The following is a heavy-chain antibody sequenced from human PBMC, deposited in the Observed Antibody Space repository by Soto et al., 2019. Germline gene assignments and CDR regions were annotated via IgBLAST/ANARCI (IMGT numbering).Heavy chain of an antibody. D-gene: IGHD1-1*01. CDR3: ARFNWNDGGNGAFDI. CDR1: GGSISSGGYS. V-gene: IGHV4-61*08. CDR2: IYYSGST. Sequence: SETLSLTCAVSGGSISSGGYSWSWIRQPPGKGLEWIGYIYYSGSTNYNPSLKSRVTISVDTSKNQFSLKLSSVTAADTAVYYCARFNWNDGGNGAFDIWGQGTMVTVSS. J-gene: IGHJ3*02.